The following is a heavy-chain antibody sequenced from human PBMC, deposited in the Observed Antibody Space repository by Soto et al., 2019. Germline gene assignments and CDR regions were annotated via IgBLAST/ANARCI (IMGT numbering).Heavy chain of an antibody. Sequence: ASVKVSCKASGYTFTSYYMHWVRQAPGQGLEWMGIINPSGGSTSYAQKFQGRVTMTRDTSTSTVYMELSSLRSEDTAVYYCAGESTDIVVVVAASGNVTQEVDWFDPWGQGTLVTVSS. V-gene: IGHV1-46*01. CDR1: GYTFTSYY. D-gene: IGHD2-15*01. CDR3: AGESTDIVVVVAASGNVTQEVDWFDP. CDR2: INPSGGST. J-gene: IGHJ5*02.